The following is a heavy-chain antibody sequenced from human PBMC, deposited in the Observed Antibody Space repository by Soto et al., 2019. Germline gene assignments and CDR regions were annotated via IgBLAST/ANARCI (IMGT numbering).Heavy chain of an antibody. CDR1: GASFSGYS. V-gene: IGHV4-34*01. J-gene: IGHJ3*02. CDR3: ARGDIVTGKNVFDI. D-gene: IGHD1-1*01. Sequence: QAQLQEWGAGLLKPSETLSLTCAVYGASFSGYSWSWIRQAPGRGLEWIGEINRGGGTKYSPSLMSRVFISIDASKHHLSLRLNSVTAADTAVYYCARGDIVTGKNVFDIWDQGTVVIVSS. CDR2: INRGGGT.